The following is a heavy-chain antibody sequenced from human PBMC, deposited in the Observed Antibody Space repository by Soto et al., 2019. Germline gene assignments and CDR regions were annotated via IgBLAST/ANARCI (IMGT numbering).Heavy chain of an antibody. CDR3: ARANIDDSYYYDSSGYPDY. V-gene: IGHV3-33*01. Sequence: SGGSLRLSCAASGFTFSSYGMHWFRQAPGKGLEWVAVIWYDGSNKYYADSVKGRFTISRDNSKNTLYLQMNSLRAEDTAVYYCARANIDDSYYYDSSGYPDYWGQGTLVTVS. CDR2: IWYDGSNK. D-gene: IGHD3-22*01. CDR1: GFTFSSYG. J-gene: IGHJ4*02.